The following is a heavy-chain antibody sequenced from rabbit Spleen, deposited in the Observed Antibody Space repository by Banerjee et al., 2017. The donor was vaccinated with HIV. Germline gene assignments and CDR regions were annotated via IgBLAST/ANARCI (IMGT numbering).Heavy chain of an antibody. CDR3: AREVLYAAYAGFGDATIYYFDL. D-gene: IGHD6-1*01. CDR2: IYAGGDDST. V-gene: IGHV1S40*01. CDR1: GVSFISSSY. Sequence: QSLEESGGGLVKPGASLTLTCTASGVSFISSSYMCWVRQAPGKGLEWIACIYAGGDDSTYYASWAKGRFTISKTSSTTVTLQMTSLTAAVTATYFCAREVLYAAYAGFGDATIYYFDLWGPGTLVTVS. J-gene: IGHJ4*01.